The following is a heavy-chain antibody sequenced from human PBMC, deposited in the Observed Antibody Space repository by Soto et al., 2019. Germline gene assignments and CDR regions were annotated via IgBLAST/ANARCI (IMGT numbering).Heavy chain of an antibody. Sequence: SETLSLTCAVYGGSFSGYYWSWIRQPPGKGLEWIGEINHSGSTNYNPSLKSRVTIPVDTSKNQFSLKLSSVTAADTAVYYCARCGSRIVATIDNAFDIWGQGTMVTVSS. D-gene: IGHD5-12*01. CDR2: INHSGST. V-gene: IGHV4-34*01. CDR3: ARCGSRIVATIDNAFDI. J-gene: IGHJ3*02. CDR1: GGSFSGYY.